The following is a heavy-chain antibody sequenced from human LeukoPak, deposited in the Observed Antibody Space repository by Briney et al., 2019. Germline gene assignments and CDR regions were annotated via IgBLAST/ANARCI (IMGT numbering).Heavy chain of an antibody. D-gene: IGHD3-16*01. CDR2: INPNSGGT. CDR3: ARDGSVLSRYYYYYMDV. Sequence: ASVKVSCKASGYTFTGYYMHWVRQAPGQGLEWMGWINPNSGGTNYAQKFQGRVTMTRDTSISTAYMELSSLTSDDTAVYYCARDGSVLSRYYYYYMDVWGKGTTVTISS. CDR1: GYTFTGYY. J-gene: IGHJ6*03. V-gene: IGHV1-2*02.